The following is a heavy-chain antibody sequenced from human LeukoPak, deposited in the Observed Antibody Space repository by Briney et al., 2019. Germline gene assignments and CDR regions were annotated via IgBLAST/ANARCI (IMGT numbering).Heavy chain of an antibody. CDR2: ISYDGSNK. CDR1: GFTFSSYG. D-gene: IGHD5-24*01. J-gene: IGHJ4*02. CDR3: AKWLRVATTYFDY. Sequence: PGRSLRLSCAASGFTFSSYGMHWVRQAPGKGLEWVAVISYDGSNKYYADSVKGRFTISRDNSKNTLYLQMNSLRAEDTAVYYCAKWLRVATTYFDYWGQGALVTVSS. V-gene: IGHV3-30*18.